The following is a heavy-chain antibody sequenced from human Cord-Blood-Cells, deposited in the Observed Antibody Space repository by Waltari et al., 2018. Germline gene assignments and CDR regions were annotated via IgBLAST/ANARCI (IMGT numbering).Heavy chain of an antibody. CDR2: INHNGST. CDR1: GGSFSGYY. J-gene: IGHJ6*02. V-gene: IGHV4-34*01. Sequence: QVQLQQWGAGLLKPSETLSLTCAVYGGSFSGYYWSWIRQPPGKGLEWIGEINHNGSTNYNPALKSRVTISVDTSKNQFSLKLSSVTAADTAVYYCARVTDFWSGYYYGMDVWGQGTTVTVSS. D-gene: IGHD3-3*01. CDR3: ARVTDFWSGYYYGMDV.